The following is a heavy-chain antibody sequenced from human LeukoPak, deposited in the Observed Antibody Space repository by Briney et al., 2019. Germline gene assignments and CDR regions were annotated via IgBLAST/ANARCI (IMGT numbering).Heavy chain of an antibody. CDR2: INPSGGST. V-gene: IGHV1-46*01. D-gene: IGHD3-22*01. CDR3: ARASSGYYDSSGYYVNGLFDY. Sequence: ASVKVSCKASGYTFTSYYMHWVRQAPGQGLEWMGIINPSGGSTSYAQKFQGRVTMTRDMSTSTVYMELSSLRSEDTAVYYCARASSGYYDSSGYYVNGLFDYWGQGTLVTVSS. CDR1: GYTFTSYY. J-gene: IGHJ4*02.